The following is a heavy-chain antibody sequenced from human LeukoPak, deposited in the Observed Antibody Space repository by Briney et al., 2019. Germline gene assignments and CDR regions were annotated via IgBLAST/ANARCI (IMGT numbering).Heavy chain of an antibody. J-gene: IGHJ4*02. CDR2: IIPIFGTA. V-gene: IGHV1-69*13. CDR1: GGTFSSYA. CDR3: ARTSGYSYGREVDY. Sequence: ASVKVSCKASGGTFSSYAISWVRQAPGQGLEWMGGIIPIFGTANYAQKFQGRVTITADESTSTAYMELSSLRSEDTAVYYCARTSGYSYGREVDYWGQGKLVTVSS. D-gene: IGHD5-18*01.